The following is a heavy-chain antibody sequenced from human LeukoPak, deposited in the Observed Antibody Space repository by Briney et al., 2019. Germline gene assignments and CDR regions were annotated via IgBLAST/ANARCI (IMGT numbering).Heavy chain of an antibody. D-gene: IGHD5-18*01. CDR3: ARRAATERGHSYGLDY. Sequence: GGSLRLSCAASGFTFSGYSMNWVRQAPGKGLEWVSSISSSSRYIYYADSMTGRFTISRDNAKNSLYLQMHSLRAEDTAMYYCARRAATERGHSYGLDYWGQGTLVTVSS. CDR1: GFTFSGYS. CDR2: ISSSSRYI. V-gene: IGHV3-21*01. J-gene: IGHJ4*02.